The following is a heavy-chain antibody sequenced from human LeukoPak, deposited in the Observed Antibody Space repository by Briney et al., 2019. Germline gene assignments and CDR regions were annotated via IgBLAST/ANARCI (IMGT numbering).Heavy chain of an antibody. CDR3: AREGYDDILTGYYNVRAFDI. Sequence: SETLSLTCTVSGGPISSYYWSWIRQPPGKGLEWIGYIYYSGSTNYNPSLKSRVTISVDTSKNQFSLKLSSVTAADTAVYYCAREGYDDILTGYYNVRAFDIWGQGTMVTVSS. V-gene: IGHV4-59*01. CDR1: GGPISSYY. J-gene: IGHJ3*02. D-gene: IGHD3-9*01. CDR2: IYYSGST.